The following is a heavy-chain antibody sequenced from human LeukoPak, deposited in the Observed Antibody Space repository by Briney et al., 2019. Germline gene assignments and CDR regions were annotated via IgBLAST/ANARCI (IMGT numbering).Heavy chain of an antibody. CDR3: AKAYRIAVAAPFDP. CDR2: ISGSGGST. D-gene: IGHD6-19*01. V-gene: IGHV3-23*01. J-gene: IGHJ5*02. Sequence: GGSLRLSCAASGFTFSSYAMSWVRQAPGKGLEWVSAISGSGGSTYYADSVKGRFTISRDNSKNTPYLQMNSLRAEDTAVYYCAKAYRIAVAAPFDPWGQGTLVTVSS. CDR1: GFTFSSYA.